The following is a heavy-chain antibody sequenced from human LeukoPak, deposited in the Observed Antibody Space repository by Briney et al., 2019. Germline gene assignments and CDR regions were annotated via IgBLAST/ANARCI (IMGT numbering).Heavy chain of an antibody. CDR1: GYTFTSYG. V-gene: IGHV1-18*01. CDR3: ARGITMVRGIYYYYGMDV. J-gene: IGHJ6*02. Sequence: ASVKVSCKASGYTFTSYGISWVRQAPGQGLEWMGWISAYKGNTNYAQKLQDRVTMTTDTSTSTAYMELRSLRSDDTAVYYCARGITMVRGIYYYYGMDVWGQGTTVTVSS. CDR2: ISAYKGNT. D-gene: IGHD3-10*01.